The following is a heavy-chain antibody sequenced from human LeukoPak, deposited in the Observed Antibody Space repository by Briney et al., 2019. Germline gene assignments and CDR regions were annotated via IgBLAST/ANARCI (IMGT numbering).Heavy chain of an antibody. CDR2: INPSGGST. CDR3: ARGHDIAAAGTGIDY. CDR1: GYTFTTYY. D-gene: IGHD6-13*01. Sequence: ASVKVSCKASGYTFTTYYLHWVRQAPGQGLEWMGLINPSGGSTSYAQKFQGRVTMTRDTSTSTVYTELSSLRSEDTAVYYCARGHDIAAAGTGIDYWGQGTLVTVSS. J-gene: IGHJ4*02. V-gene: IGHV1-46*01.